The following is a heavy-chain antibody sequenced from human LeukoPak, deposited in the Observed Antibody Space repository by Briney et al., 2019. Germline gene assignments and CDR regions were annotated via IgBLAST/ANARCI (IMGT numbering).Heavy chain of an antibody. Sequence: PGGFLRLSCAASGFTFSSYSMNWVRQAPGKGLEWVSSISSSSSYIYYADSVKGRFTISRDNAKNSLYLQMNSLRAEDTAVYYCARLPERLHAAFDIWGQGTMVIVSS. CDR1: GFTFSSYS. CDR3: ARLPERLHAAFDI. D-gene: IGHD3-16*01. V-gene: IGHV3-21*01. CDR2: ISSSSSYI. J-gene: IGHJ3*02.